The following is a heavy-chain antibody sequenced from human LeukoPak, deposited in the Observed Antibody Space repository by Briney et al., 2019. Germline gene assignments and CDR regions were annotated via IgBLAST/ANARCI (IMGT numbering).Heavy chain of an antibody. CDR2: ISYDGSNK. CDR1: GFTFSSYA. Sequence: GGSLRLSCAASGFTFSSYAMHWVRQAPGKGLEWVAVISYDGSNKYYADSVKGRFTISRDNSKNTLYLQMNSLRAEDTAVYYCARDHFRGYCSGGSCSYHFDYWGQGTLVTVSS. V-gene: IGHV3-30*04. CDR3: ARDHFRGYCSGGSCSYHFDY. D-gene: IGHD2-15*01. J-gene: IGHJ4*02.